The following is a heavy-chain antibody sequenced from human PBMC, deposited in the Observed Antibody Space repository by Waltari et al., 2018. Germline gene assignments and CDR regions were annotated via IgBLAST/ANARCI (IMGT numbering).Heavy chain of an antibody. J-gene: IGHJ4*02. Sequence: QVQLAESGGGAVPLGGSLRLSCVASGFIFSRYDMNWVRQTPGKGLEWLALIRDDGSKKFYADSVKGRFTVSRDNSRDTLYLHMNGLTSVDTAIYFCAREISTSSPSFWGRGTLVTVSS. CDR3: AREISTSSPSF. V-gene: IGHV3-30*02. D-gene: IGHD1-1*01. CDR1: GFIFSRYD. CDR2: IRDDGSKK.